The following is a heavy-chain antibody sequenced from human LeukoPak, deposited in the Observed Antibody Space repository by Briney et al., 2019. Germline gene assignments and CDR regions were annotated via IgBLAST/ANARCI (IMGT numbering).Heavy chain of an antibody. V-gene: IGHV3-74*01. CDR2: IISDARTT. CDR1: GFTFSRYW. D-gene: IGHD4-23*01. J-gene: IGHJ5*02. CDR3: ARGASGGNWFDP. Sequence: GGPLRLSCAASGFTFSRYWMHWVRQAPGKGLVWVSRIISDARTTIYADSVKGRFTISRDNAKNTLYLQMNSLRAEDTAVYYCARGASGGNWFDPWGQGTLVTVSS.